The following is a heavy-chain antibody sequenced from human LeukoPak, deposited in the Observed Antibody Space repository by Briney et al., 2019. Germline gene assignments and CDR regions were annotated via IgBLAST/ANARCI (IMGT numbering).Heavy chain of an antibody. J-gene: IGHJ4*02. Sequence: SGTLSLTCGVSGGTISSSNWWSWVRQPPGKGLEWIGEIYHSGSTNYNPSLKSRVTISVDKSKNQFSLKLSSVTAVDTAVYYCARGAPSYYYDFSGYSFDYWGQGTLVTVSS. CDR2: IYHSGST. CDR3: ARGAPSYYYDFSGYSFDY. D-gene: IGHD3-22*01. CDR1: GGTISSSNW. V-gene: IGHV4-4*02.